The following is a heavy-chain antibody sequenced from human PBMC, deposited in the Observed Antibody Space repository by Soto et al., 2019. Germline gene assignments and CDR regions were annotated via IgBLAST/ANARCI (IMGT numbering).Heavy chain of an antibody. CDR2: ISYDGSNK. Sequence: QVQLVESGGGVVQPGRSLRLSCAASGFTFSSYGMHWVRQAPGKGLEWVAVISYDGSNKYYADSVKGRFTISRDNSKNTLYLQMNSLRAEDTAVYYCAKDYDFWRGTGGDYMDVWGKGTTVTVSS. D-gene: IGHD3-3*01. CDR1: GFTFSSYG. V-gene: IGHV3-30*18. J-gene: IGHJ6*03. CDR3: AKDYDFWRGTGGDYMDV.